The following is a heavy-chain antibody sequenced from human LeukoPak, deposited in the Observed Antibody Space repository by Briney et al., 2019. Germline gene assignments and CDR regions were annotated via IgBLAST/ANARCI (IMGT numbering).Heavy chain of an antibody. CDR1: GFTFSSYI. V-gene: IGHV3-23*01. J-gene: IGHJ1*01. CDR3: ARDHESSGYPTSAY. Sequence: GGSLRLSCAASGFTFSSYIMTWVRQAPGKGLEWVSTIKGSSEATFYADSVKGRFTISRDNSKNTLYLQMNSLRADDTALYFCARDHESSGYPTSAYWGQGTLVTVSS. CDR2: IKGSSEAT. D-gene: IGHD3-22*01.